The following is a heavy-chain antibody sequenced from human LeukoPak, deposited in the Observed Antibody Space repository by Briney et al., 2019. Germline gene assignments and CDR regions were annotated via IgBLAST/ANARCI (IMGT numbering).Heavy chain of an antibody. CDR3: ARGDGYGMDY. V-gene: IGHV3-74*01. J-gene: IGHJ4*02. Sequence: PGGSLRLSCVASEFTFSSYWMHWVRQAPGKGLVWVSRIKSDGSSTSYADSVKGRFTISRDNAKNTLYLQMNSLRAEDMAVYYCARGDGYGMDYWGQGTRVTVSS. CDR2: IKSDGSST. D-gene: IGHD5-24*01. CDR1: EFTFSSYW.